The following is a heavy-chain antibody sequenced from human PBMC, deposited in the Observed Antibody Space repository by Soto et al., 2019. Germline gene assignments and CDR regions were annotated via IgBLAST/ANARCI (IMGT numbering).Heavy chain of an antibody. CDR2: MNPRSGGT. J-gene: IGHJ5*02. Sequence: AAVKDSCKASGYTFTNCYMHWVRQAPGRGREWMGWMNPRSGGTKYAQAFQDRVTMTRDASIRTAYMEVTSLRHGDKAGYFLERSDDSTSYPLDLWGPGTMVTVSA. D-gene: IGHD4-4*01. CDR3: ERSDDSTSYPLDL. V-gene: IGHV1-2*02. CDR1: GYTFTNCY.